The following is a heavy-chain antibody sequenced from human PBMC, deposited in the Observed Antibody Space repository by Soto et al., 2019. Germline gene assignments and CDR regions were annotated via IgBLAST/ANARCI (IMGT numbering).Heavy chain of an antibody. CDR3: ARDLEVAALDY. J-gene: IGHJ4*02. V-gene: IGHV1-3*01. Sequence: GASVKVSCKASGYPFTSYGMHWVRQAPGQRLEWMGWINAGNGNTKYSQKFQGRITITRDTSASTAYMELSSLRSEDTAVYYCARDLEVAALDYWGQGTRVSVAA. D-gene: IGHD6-19*01. CDR1: GYPFTSYG. CDR2: INAGNGNT.